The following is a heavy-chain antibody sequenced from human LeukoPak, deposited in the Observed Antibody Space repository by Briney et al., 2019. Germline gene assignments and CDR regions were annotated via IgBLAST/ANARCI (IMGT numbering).Heavy chain of an antibody. J-gene: IGHJ4*02. D-gene: IGHD6-13*01. CDR2: SSWSGGSR. CDR1: GLTLRSYA. V-gene: IGHV3-23*01. CDR3: AKGSAAACILDY. Sequence: GASQRLFCAPSGLTLRSYAIRWFRQPPGKALQWVSTSSWSGGSRYYADPVKGRFTISIDNSKNTLYLQMNSLRAEDTAVYYCAKGSAAACILDYWGQGTLVSVSS.